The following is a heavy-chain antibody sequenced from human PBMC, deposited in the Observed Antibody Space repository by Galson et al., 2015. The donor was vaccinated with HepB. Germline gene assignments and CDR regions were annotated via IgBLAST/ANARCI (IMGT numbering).Heavy chain of an antibody. D-gene: IGHD6-13*01. CDR3: AKDDYSSSWYYFDY. J-gene: IGHJ4*02. CDR2: ISWNSGSI. V-gene: IGHV3-9*01. Sequence: LRLSCAASGFTFDDYAMHWVRQAPGKGLEWVSGISWNSGSIGYADSVKGRFTISRDNAKNSLYLQMNSLRAEDTALYYCAKDDYSSSWYYFDYWGQGTLVTVSS. CDR1: GFTFDDYA.